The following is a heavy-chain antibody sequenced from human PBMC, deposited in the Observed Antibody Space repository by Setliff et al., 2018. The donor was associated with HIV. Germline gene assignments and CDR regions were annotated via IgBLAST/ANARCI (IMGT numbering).Heavy chain of an antibody. CDR1: GGSISNYY. Sequence: SETLSLTCSVSGGSISNYYWSWIRQPPGKGLEWIGYIYYSGNTNYSPSLKSRVTISVDTSKNQFSLKLSSVTAADTAVYYCARHVGYSSSSLDYWGQGTLVTVSS. V-gene: IGHV4-59*01. CDR2: IYYSGNT. D-gene: IGHD6-6*01. J-gene: IGHJ4*02. CDR3: ARHVGYSSSSLDY.